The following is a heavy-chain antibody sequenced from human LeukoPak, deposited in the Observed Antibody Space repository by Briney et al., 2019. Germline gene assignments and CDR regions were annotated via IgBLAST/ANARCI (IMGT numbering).Heavy chain of an antibody. CDR1: GGSFSGYY. Sequence: PSETLSLTCAVYGGSFSGYYWSWIRQPPGKGLEWIGEINHSGSTNYNPSLKSRVTISVDTSKNQFSLKLSSVTAADTAVYYCARVYDSSGYYYPLYWYFDLWGRGTLVTVSS. CDR3: ARVYDSSGYYYPLYWYFDL. J-gene: IGHJ2*01. CDR2: INHSGST. V-gene: IGHV4-34*01. D-gene: IGHD3-22*01.